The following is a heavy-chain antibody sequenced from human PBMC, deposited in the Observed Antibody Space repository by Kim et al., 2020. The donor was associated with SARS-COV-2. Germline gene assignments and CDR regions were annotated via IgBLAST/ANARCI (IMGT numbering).Heavy chain of an antibody. V-gene: IGHV4-30-4*01. D-gene: IGHD1-1*01. Sequence: SETLSLTCTVSGGSISSGDYYWSWIRQPPGKGLEWIGYIYYSGSTYYNPSLKSRVTISVDTSKNQFSLKLSSVTAADTAVYYCARGNDPYYYGMDVWGQGTTVTVSS. CDR1: GGSISSGDYY. CDR2: IYYSGST. CDR3: ARGNDPYYYGMDV. J-gene: IGHJ6*02.